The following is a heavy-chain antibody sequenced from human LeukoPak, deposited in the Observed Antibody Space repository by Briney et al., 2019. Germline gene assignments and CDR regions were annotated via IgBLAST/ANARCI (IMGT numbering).Heavy chain of an antibody. Sequence: GGSLRLSCAASGFTFSSYGMSWVRQAPGKGLEWVSAISGSGGSTYYADSVKGRFTISRDNSKNTLYLQMNSLRAEDTAVYYCAKGILRYFDWLPYYYYYMDVWGKGTTVTISS. J-gene: IGHJ6*03. D-gene: IGHD3-9*01. V-gene: IGHV3-23*01. CDR1: GFTFSSYG. CDR2: ISGSGGST. CDR3: AKGILRYFDWLPYYYYYMDV.